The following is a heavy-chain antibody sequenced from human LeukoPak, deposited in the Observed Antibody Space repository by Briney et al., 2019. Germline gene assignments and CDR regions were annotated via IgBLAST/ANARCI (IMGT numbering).Heavy chain of an antibody. D-gene: IGHD6-13*01. V-gene: IGHV3-33*01. CDR1: GFTLSIYR. CDR3: AREGIAIDY. CDR2: IWYDGNNK. Sequence: QAGGSLRLFCAASGFTLSIYRMHWVRQAPGKGLEWVVVIWYDGNNKYYADSVKGRFTISRDNSKNTLYLQMNSLRAEDTAVYYCAREGIAIDYWGQGTLVTVSS. J-gene: IGHJ4*02.